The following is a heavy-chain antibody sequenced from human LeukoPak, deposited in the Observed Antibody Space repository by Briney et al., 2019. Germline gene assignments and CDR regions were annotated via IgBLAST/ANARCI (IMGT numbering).Heavy chain of an antibody. Sequence: SETLSLTCTVSGGSISSGSYYWSWIRQPAGKGLEWIGRIYTSGSNNYNHSLKGRVTISVDTSKNQFSLKLSSVTAADTAVYYCARDQYSSSWYDDAFDIWGQGTMVTVSS. V-gene: IGHV4-61*02. D-gene: IGHD6-13*01. CDR3: ARDQYSSSWYDDAFDI. J-gene: IGHJ3*02. CDR2: IYTSGSN. CDR1: GGSISSGSYY.